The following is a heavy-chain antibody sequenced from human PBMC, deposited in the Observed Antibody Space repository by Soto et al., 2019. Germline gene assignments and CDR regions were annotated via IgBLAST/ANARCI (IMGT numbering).Heavy chain of an antibody. V-gene: IGHV4-34*01. CDR3: ASTAARRNHYYYYYGMDV. D-gene: IGHD6-6*01. J-gene: IGHJ6*02. Sequence: PSETLSLTCAVYGGSFIGYYCIWVRHAPLKWREWIVEINHSGSTNYNPSLKSRVTISVDTSKNQFSLKLSSVTAADTAVYYCASTAARRNHYYYYYGMDVWGQGTTVTVSS. CDR2: INHSGST. CDR1: GGSFIGYY.